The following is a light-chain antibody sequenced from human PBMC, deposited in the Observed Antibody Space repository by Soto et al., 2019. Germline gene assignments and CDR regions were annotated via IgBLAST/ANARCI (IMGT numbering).Light chain of an antibody. CDR2: DAS. Sequence: ILMTQSPATLSVSPGERATLSCRASQSVSNNLAWYQQKPGQAPRLLIYDASIRATGIPARFSGSVSGTEFTLTITGLQSEDFAGYYCQQYNNWPPWTFGQGTKVEIK. CDR1: QSVSNN. V-gene: IGKV3-15*01. J-gene: IGKJ1*01. CDR3: QQYNNWPPWT.